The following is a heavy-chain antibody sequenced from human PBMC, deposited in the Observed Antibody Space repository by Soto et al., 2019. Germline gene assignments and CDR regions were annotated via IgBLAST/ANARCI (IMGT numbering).Heavy chain of an antibody. CDR2: IYWDDDK. V-gene: IGHV2-5*02. CDR1: GFSLTTRGVG. J-gene: IGHJ5*02. Sequence: QITMKESGPTLVKPTQPLTLTCTFSGFSLTTRGVGVGWIRQPPGKALECLALIYWDDDKRYSPSLQSRLSITKDSSKNQVVLTMTNVDPVDTATYYCALIPNYYQYDWFDPWGQGTLVSVSS. D-gene: IGHD3-16*01. CDR3: ALIPNYYQYDWFDP.